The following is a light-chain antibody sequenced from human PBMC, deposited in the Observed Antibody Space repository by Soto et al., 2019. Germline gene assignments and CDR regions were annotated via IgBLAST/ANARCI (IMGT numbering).Light chain of an antibody. CDR1: QTIRTN. Sequence: EVLITQSPATLSVSPGERATLSCRASQTIRTNLAWYQQRPGQAPRLLIFGTSNRATDIPDRFSGSGSGTDFTLTISRLEHEDFAVYFCQHYGSFGQGTKVDIK. J-gene: IGKJ1*01. CDR3: QHYGS. V-gene: IGKV3-20*01. CDR2: GTS.